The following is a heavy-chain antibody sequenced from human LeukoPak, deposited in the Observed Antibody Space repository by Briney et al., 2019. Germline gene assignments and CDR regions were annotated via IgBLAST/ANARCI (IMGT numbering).Heavy chain of an antibody. CDR3: ARDGWELLLDY. CDR2: IYYSGST. J-gene: IGHJ4*02. CDR1: GGSISSSSYY. V-gene: IGHV4-39*02. Sequence: TSETLSLTCTVSGGSISSSSYYWGWIRQPPGKGLEWIGSIYYSGSTYYNPSLKSRVTISVDTSKNQFSLKLSSVTAADTAVYYCARDGWELLLDYWGQGTLVIVSS. D-gene: IGHD1-26*01.